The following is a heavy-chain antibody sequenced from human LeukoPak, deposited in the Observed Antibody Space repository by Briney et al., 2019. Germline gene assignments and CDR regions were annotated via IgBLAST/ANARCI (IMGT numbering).Heavy chain of an antibody. Sequence: SETLSLTCTVSGGSISSHYWSWIRQPPGKGLEWIAYIYYTGTSNYNPSLKSRVTISVDTSKNQISLRLSSVTAADTAVYYCARQGIDAFDIWGQGTMVTVSS. CDR1: GGSISSHY. V-gene: IGHV4-59*08. CDR2: IYYTGTS. CDR3: ARQGIDAFDI. J-gene: IGHJ3*02.